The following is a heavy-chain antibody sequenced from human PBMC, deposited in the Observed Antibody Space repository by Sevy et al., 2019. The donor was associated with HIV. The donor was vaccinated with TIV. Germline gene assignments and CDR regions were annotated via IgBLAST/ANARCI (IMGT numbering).Heavy chain of an antibody. D-gene: IGHD3-10*01. CDR3: ARDSMPTVQGIIITPYYYGMDL. J-gene: IGHJ6*02. V-gene: IGHV1-18*01. CDR2: ISGDNGNT. CDR1: GYTFISYG. Sequence: ASEKVSCKASGYTFISYGISWVRQAPGQGLEWMGWISGDNGNTISAQNLQGRVTMSTDTSTSTAYMELRSLRSDDTAVYYCARDSMPTVQGIIITPYYYGMDLWGQGTTVTVSS.